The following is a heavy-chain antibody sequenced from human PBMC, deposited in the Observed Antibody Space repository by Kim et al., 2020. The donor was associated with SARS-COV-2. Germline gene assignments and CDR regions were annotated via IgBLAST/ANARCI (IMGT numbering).Heavy chain of an antibody. V-gene: IGHV3-74*01. J-gene: IGHJ4*02. D-gene: IGHD3-16*01. Sequence: GGSLRLSCVASGFTFSSYGMHWVRQAPGKGLVWVARVNSDGSSTSYADSVKGRFTISRDNAKNTLYLQMNSLRAEDTAVYYCARLYTGWVWGKLDYCGQG. CDR3: ARLYTGWVWGKLDY. CDR1: GFTFSSYG. CDR2: VNSDGSST.